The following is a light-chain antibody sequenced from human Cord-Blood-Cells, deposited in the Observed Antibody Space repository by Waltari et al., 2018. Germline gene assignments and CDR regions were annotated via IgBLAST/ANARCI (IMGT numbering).Light chain of an antibody. CDR3: QRFNSYPLT. J-gene: IGKJ4*01. V-gene: IGKV1-13*02. CDR1: QGISSA. CDR2: DAS. Sequence: AIQLPQSPSSLSASVGDRVTSTCRASQGISSALAWYQPQPGKGPMLLIYDASSLESVVPSRFSGSGAGTEFTLTISNLQPEDFATYYYQRFNSYPLTFGGGTKVEIK.